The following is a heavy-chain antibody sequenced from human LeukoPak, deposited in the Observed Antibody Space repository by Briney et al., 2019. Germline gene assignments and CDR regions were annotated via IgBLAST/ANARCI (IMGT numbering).Heavy chain of an antibody. Sequence: GASVNVSCKASGHTFTSYYMHWVRQAPGQGLEWMGIINPSGSNTTYAQKFQGRLTMTRDTSTSTVYMELSSLRSEDTAVYYCARGQYYYYMDVWGKGTTVTVSS. V-gene: IGHV1-46*01. J-gene: IGHJ6*03. CDR3: ARGQYYYYMDV. CDR1: GHTFTSYY. CDR2: INPSGSNT.